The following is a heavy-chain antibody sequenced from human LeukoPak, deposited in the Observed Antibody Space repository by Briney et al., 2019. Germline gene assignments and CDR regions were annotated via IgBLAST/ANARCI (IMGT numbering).Heavy chain of an antibody. Sequence: GGSLRLSCAASGFTFSSYAMSWVRQAPGKGLEWVSAISGSGGSTYYADSVKGRFTISRDNSKNTLYLQMNSLRAEDTAVYYCAKVGITMIVVVTYYFDYWGQGTLVTVSP. CDR3: AKVGITMIVVVTYYFDY. CDR1: GFTFSSYA. CDR2: ISGSGGST. J-gene: IGHJ4*02. V-gene: IGHV3-23*01. D-gene: IGHD3-22*01.